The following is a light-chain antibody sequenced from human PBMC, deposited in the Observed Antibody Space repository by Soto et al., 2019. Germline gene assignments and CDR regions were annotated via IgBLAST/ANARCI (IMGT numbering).Light chain of an antibody. CDR1: SSNIGGNT. CDR2: NSN. Sequence: QSVLTQPPSASGTPGQRVTISCSGSSSNIGGNTVNWYQQLPGTAPKLLIYNSNQRPSGVPARFSGSKSGTSASLAISGLQSEDETDYYCAAWDGSLNGWVFGGGTKLTVL. J-gene: IGLJ3*02. V-gene: IGLV1-44*01. CDR3: AAWDGSLNGWV.